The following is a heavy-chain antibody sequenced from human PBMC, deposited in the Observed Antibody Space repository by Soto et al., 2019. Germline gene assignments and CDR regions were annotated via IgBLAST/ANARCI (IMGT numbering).Heavy chain of an antibody. J-gene: IGHJ4*02. CDR3: HTSNLGVDF. CDR1: GPVFSDVW. CDR2: IKPKPDGGTI. D-gene: IGHD1-1*01. V-gene: IGHV3-15*01. Sequence: GGSLRLSCAASGPVFSDVWMPWVRQAPGKGPGWVGRIKPKPDGGTIDHAAPVRGRFTISRDDSMNTLYPQMTSRTPDDTGVSYGHTSNLGVDFWGPGTLVTVSS.